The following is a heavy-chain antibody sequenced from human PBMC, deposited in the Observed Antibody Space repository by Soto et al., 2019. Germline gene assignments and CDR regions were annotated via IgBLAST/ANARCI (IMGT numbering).Heavy chain of an antibody. CDR2: INHSGST. J-gene: IGHJ4*02. D-gene: IGHD1-1*01. CDR1: GGSFSGYY. CDR3: ARARRWNFDN. V-gene: IGHV4-34*01. Sequence: PSETLSLTCAVYGGSFSGYYWSWIRQPPGKGLEWIGEINHSGSTNYNPSLKSRVTISVDTSKNQFSLKLSSVTAADTDVYYCARARRWNFDNWGQGTLVTVSS.